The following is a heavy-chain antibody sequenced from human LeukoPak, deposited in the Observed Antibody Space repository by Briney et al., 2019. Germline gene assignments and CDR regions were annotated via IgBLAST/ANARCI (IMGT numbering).Heavy chain of an antibody. CDR1: GYSFTTYL. Sequence: GESLKISCQGSGYSFTTYLIAWVRQMPGKGLEWMAITHPGDSDARYSPSFQGQVTVSVDKSISTAYLQWTSLKASDTAMYYCARELWGNLDYWGQGTPVTVS. D-gene: IGHD3-10*01. CDR3: ARELWGNLDY. CDR2: THPGDSDA. J-gene: IGHJ4*02. V-gene: IGHV5-51*01.